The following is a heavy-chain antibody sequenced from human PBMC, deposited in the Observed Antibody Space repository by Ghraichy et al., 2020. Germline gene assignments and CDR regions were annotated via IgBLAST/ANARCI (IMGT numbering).Heavy chain of an antibody. J-gene: IGHJ2*01. CDR2: IRNKANNYAT. V-gene: IGHV3-73*01. CDR1: GFTFSGSA. D-gene: IGHD5-12*01. Sequence: GESLNISCAASGFTFSGSAIHWVRQASGKGLEWVGRIRNKANNYATAYAASVKGRFTVSRDDSKNTAYLRMNRLKTEATAVYYCASPYDFPYWYFDLWGRGTLVTVSS. CDR3: ASPYDFPYWYFDL.